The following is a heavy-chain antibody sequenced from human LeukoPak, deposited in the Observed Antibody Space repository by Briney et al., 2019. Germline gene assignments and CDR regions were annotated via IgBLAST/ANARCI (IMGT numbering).Heavy chain of an antibody. CDR3: ARVFSSSWYLYFDY. V-gene: IGHV1-69*04. CDR2: IIPILGIA. Sequence: SVKVSCKASGGTFSSYAISWVRQAPGQGLEWMGRIIPILGIANYAQKFQGRVTITADKSTSTVYMELSSLRSEDTAVYYCARVFSSSWYLYFDYWGQGTLVTVSS. D-gene: IGHD6-13*01. CDR1: GGTFSSYA. J-gene: IGHJ4*02.